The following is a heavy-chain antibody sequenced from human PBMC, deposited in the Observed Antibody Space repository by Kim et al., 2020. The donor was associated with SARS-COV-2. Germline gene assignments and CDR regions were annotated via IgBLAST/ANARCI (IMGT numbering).Heavy chain of an antibody. V-gene: IGHV1-69*13. CDR2: IIPIFGTA. J-gene: IGHJ5*02. CDR3: ASKIGDYCGGDCYSSWFDP. CDR1: GGTFSSYA. Sequence: SVKVSCKASGGTFSSYAISWVRQAPGQGLEWMGGIIPIFGTANYAQKFQGRVTITADESTSTAYMELSSLRSEDTAVYYCASKIGDYCGGDCYSSWFDPWGQGTLVTVSS. D-gene: IGHD2-21*02.